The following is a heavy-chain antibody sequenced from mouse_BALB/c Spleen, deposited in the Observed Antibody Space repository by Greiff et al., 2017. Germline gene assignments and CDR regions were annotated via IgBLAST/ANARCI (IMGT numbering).Heavy chain of an antibody. Sequence: EVMLVESGPSLVKPSQTLSLTCSVTGDSITSGYWNWIRKFPGNKLEYMGYISYSGSTYYNPSLKSRISITRDTSKNQYYLQLNSVTTEDTATYHCASRSTMITTGYFDYWGQGTTLTVSS. J-gene: IGHJ2*01. CDR1: GDSITSGY. CDR3: ASRSTMITTGYFDY. V-gene: IGHV3-8*02. D-gene: IGHD2-4*01. CDR2: ISYSGST.